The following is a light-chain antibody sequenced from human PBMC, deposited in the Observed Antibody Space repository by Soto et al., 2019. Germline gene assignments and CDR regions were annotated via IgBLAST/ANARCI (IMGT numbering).Light chain of an antibody. CDR1: QNVSSSY. CDR3: QHYGRSPLFN. CDR2: GAS. J-gene: IGKJ3*01. Sequence: EIVLTQSPGTLSLSPGERATLSCRASQNVSSSYLAWYQQKPGQAPRLLIYGASSRATGIPDRFSGSGSVTAFTLTISRLEPEDFAVYYCQHYGRSPLFNVGPRTNVDRK. V-gene: IGKV3-20*01.